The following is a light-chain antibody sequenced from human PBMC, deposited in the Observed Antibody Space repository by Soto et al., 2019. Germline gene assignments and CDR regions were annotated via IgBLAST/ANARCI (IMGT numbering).Light chain of an antibody. J-gene: IGLJ2*01. CDR2: YDS. CDR1: NIGSKS. V-gene: IGLV3-21*04. CDR3: QVWDSSSDPHLV. Sequence: SYELTQPPSVSVAPGKTARITCGGNNIGSKSVHWYQQKPGQAPVLVIYYDSDRPSGIPERFSGSNSGNTATLTISRVEAGDEADYYFQVWDSSSDPHLVFGGGTNLTVL.